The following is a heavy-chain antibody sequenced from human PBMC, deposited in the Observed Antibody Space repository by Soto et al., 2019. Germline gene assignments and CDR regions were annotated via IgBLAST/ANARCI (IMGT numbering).Heavy chain of an antibody. CDR3: ARQIYDSDTGPNFQYYFDS. V-gene: IGHV5-10-1*01. Sequence: GESLKISCKGSGYSFAGYWITWVRQKPGKGLEWMGRIDPSDSQTYYSPSFRGHVTISVTKSITTVFLQWSSLRASDTAMYYRARQIYDSDTGPNFQYYFDSWGQGTPVTVSS. CDR1: GYSFAGYW. CDR2: IDPSDSQT. J-gene: IGHJ4*02. D-gene: IGHD3-22*01.